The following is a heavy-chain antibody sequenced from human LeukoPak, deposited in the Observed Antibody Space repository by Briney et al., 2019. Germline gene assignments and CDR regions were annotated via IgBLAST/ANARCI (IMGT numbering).Heavy chain of an antibody. Sequence: GGSLTLSCAASGFTFSDYYMSWIRQAPGKGLEWVSYISSSGSTIYYADSVKGRFTISRDNAKNSLYLQMNSLRAEDTAVYYCARVKGWNGSPGDAFDIWGQGTMVTVSS. D-gene: IGHD1-1*01. CDR3: ARVKGWNGSPGDAFDI. J-gene: IGHJ3*02. CDR1: GFTFSDYY. V-gene: IGHV3-11*04. CDR2: ISSSGSTI.